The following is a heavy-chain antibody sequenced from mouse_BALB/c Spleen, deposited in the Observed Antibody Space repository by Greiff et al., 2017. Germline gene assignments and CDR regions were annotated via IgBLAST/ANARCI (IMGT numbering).Heavy chain of an antibody. CDR1: GDSITSGY. Sequence: VQLKESGPSLMKPSQTLSLTCSVTGDSITSGYWNWIRKFPGNKLEYMGYISYSGSTYYNPSLKSRISITRDTSKNQYYLQLNSVTTEDTATYYCARGQLGLRIFDYWGQGTTLTVSS. V-gene: IGHV3-8*02. J-gene: IGHJ2*01. D-gene: IGHD3-2*01. CDR2: ISYSGST. CDR3: ARGQLGLRIFDY.